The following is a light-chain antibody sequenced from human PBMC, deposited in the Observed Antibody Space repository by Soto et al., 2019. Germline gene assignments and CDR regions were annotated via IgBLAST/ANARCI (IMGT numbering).Light chain of an antibody. Sequence: QSALTQPPSVSGAPGQRVTISCTGSSSNIGAGYDVHWYQQLPGTAPKRLIYGNSNRPSGVPDRFSGSNSGTSASLAITGLQAEDEADYYCHSYDSSLSGVVFGGGTKLTVL. CDR1: SSNIGAGYD. V-gene: IGLV1-40*01. J-gene: IGLJ2*01. CDR2: GNS. CDR3: HSYDSSLSGVV.